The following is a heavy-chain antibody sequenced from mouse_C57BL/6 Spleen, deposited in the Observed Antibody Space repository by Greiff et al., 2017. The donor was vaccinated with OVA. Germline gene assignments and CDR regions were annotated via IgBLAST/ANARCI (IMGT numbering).Heavy chain of an antibody. Sequence: VQRVESGAELARPGASVKLSCKASGYTFTSYGISWVKQRTGQGLEWIGEIYPRSGNTYYNEKFKGKATLTADKSSSTAYMELRSLTSEDSAVYFCARYREEYFDVWGTGTTVTVSS. J-gene: IGHJ1*03. CDR2: IYPRSGNT. CDR1: GYTFTSYG. CDR3: ARYREEYFDV. V-gene: IGHV1-81*01.